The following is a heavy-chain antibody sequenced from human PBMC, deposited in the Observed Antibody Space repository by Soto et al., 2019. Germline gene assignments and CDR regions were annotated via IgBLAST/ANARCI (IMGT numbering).Heavy chain of an antibody. D-gene: IGHD2-15*01. CDR1: GFTLSSHS. J-gene: IGHJ6*03. CDR3: ARGGDCSGGSCYYDYYYYMEV. Sequence: PGGSLRLSCAASGFTLSSHSMSWVRQAPGKGLEWVSSISSSGTKMYYADSVKGRFTISRDNAKNSFYLQMSSLRAEDTAVYYCARGGDCSGGSCYYDYYYYMEVWGKGTTLTVSS. V-gene: IGHV3-21*01. CDR2: ISSSGTKM.